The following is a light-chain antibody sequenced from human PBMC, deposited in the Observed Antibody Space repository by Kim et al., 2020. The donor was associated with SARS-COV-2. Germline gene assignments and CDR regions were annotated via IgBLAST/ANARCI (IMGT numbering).Light chain of an antibody. CDR1: QDIRND. J-gene: IGKJ5*01. V-gene: IGKV1-17*01. Sequence: ASVGDRVPNTCRASQDIRNDLGWYQQNPGRAPKRLIYGASNLQSWVPSRFSGSGSGTEFTLTISSLQPEDFATYCCLQHNTYPITFGQGTRLEIK. CDR2: GAS. CDR3: LQHNTYPIT.